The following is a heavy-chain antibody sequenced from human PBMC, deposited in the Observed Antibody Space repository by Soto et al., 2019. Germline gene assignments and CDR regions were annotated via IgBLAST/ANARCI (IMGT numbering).Heavy chain of an antibody. J-gene: IGHJ5*02. CDR2: IYLDDDK. CDR1: GFSLSTSGVG. CDR3: ALILGFKLLSP. D-gene: IGHD1-26*01. V-gene: IGHV2-5*02. Sequence: QITLKDSGPTLVKPTQTLTLTCTFSGFSLSTSGVGVGWFRHPPGKSLDWLPLIYLDDDKRYSPFLKSSLTINKDTSKNQVVITMTNVDPVDTAPQYFALILGFKLLSPWGQGTLVTLSS.